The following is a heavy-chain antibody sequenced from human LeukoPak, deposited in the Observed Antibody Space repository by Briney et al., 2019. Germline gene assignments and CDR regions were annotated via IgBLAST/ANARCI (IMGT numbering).Heavy chain of an antibody. CDR3: VSGSYYVPFDY. CDR1: GDSISPYY. J-gene: IGHJ4*02. V-gene: IGHV4-39*07. D-gene: IGHD1-26*01. Sequence: SETLSLTCTVCGDSISPYYWSWIRQPPGKGLEWIGSIYYSGSTYYNPSLKRRVTISVDTSKNQFSLKLSSVTAADTAVYYCVSGSYYVPFDYWGQGTLVTVSS. CDR2: IYYSGST.